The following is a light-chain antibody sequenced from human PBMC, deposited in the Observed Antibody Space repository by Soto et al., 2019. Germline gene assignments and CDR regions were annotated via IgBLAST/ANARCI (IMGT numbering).Light chain of an antibody. CDR3: QQYGRSPLMYT. Sequence: EIVLTQSPGTLSLSPGERATLSCRASQSVNSNFLAWYQQKPGQAPRLLIYGASTRAAGVPDRFSGSGSGTDFTLTITRMEPEDFAMYYCQQYGRSPLMYTFGQGTKL. V-gene: IGKV3-20*01. CDR1: QSVNSNF. CDR2: GAS. J-gene: IGKJ2*01.